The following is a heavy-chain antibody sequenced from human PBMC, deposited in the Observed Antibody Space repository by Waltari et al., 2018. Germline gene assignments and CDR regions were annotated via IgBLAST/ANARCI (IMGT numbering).Heavy chain of an antibody. V-gene: IGHV3-21*01. D-gene: IGHD6-25*01. CDR3: ASDSSEYDAFDI. J-gene: IGHJ3*02. CDR1: GFTFSSYS. Sequence: EVQLVESGGGLVQPGGSLRLSCAASGFTFSSYSMNWVRQAPGKGLEWVSSISSSSSYIYYADSVKGRFTISRDNAKNSLYLQMNSLRAEDTAVYYCASDSSEYDAFDIWGQGTMVTVSS. CDR2: ISSSSSYI.